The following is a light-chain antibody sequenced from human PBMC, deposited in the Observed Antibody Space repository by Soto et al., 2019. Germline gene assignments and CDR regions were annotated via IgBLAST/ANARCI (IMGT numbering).Light chain of an antibody. CDR3: QQYYSYPTWT. Sequence: AIRMTQSPSSLSASTGDRVTITCRASQCISSYLAWYQQKPGRAPKLLIYAASTLQSGVPSRFSGSGSGTDFTLTISCLQSEDFATYYCQQYYSYPTWTFGQGTKVDIK. CDR2: AAS. V-gene: IGKV1-8*01. J-gene: IGKJ1*01. CDR1: QCISSY.